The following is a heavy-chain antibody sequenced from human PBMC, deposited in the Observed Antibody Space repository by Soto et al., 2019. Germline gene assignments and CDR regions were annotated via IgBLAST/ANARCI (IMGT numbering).Heavy chain of an antibody. CDR2: INHSGST. CDR1: GGYFSGYY. J-gene: IGHJ4*02. CDR3: ARGQGKGETASLDYFDY. D-gene: IGHD1-26*01. V-gene: IGHV4-34*01. Sequence: SETLSLTCAVYGGYFSGYYWSWIRQPPGKGLEWIGEINHSGSTNYNPSLKSRVTISVDTSKNQFSLKLSSVTAADTAVYYCARGQGKGETASLDYFDYWGQGTLVTVSS.